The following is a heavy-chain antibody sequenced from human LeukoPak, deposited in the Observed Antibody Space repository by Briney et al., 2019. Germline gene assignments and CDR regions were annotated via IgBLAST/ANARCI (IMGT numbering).Heavy chain of an antibody. V-gene: IGHV4-34*01. CDR2: INHSGST. CDR3: ARGRYCSSTSCYFYWFDP. J-gene: IGHJ5*02. Sequence: SETLSLTCAVYGGSFSGYYWSWIRQPPGKGLEWIGEINHSGSTNYNPSLKSRVTTSVDTSKNQFSLKLSSVTAADTAVHYCARGRYCSSTSCYFYWFDPWGQGTLVTVSS. D-gene: IGHD2-2*01. CDR1: GGSFSGYY.